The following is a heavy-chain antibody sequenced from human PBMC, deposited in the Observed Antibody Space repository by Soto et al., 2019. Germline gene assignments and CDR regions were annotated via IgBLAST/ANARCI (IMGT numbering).Heavy chain of an antibody. CDR3: ARDLAAAAY. CDR1: GYIFTNYY. Sequence: ASVKVSCKASGYIFTNYYIHWVRQAPGQGLEWMAIINPLPTSGSTNYAQKFQGRVTVTRDTSTSTVYLELSSLRSDDTAVYYCARDLAAAAYWVQGTLVTVSS. J-gene: IGHJ4*02. CDR2: INPLPTSGST. V-gene: IGHV1-46*01. D-gene: IGHD6-13*01.